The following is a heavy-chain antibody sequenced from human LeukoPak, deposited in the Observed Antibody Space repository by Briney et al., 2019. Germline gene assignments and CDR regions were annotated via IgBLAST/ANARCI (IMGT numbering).Heavy chain of an antibody. CDR3: ARDQNFQH. V-gene: IGHV3-7*01. Sequence: ASETLSLTCTVSGGSIISYYWSWIRQPPGKGLEWVANIKEDGSVKYYVDSVKGRFTVSRDNAKNSVYLQMNSLRAEDTALYHCARDQNFQHWGQGPLVTVSS. CDR1: GGSIISYY. CDR2: IKEDGSVK. J-gene: IGHJ1*01.